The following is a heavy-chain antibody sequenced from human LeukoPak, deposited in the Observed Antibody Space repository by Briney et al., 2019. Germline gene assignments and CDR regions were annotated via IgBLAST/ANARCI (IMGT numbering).Heavy chain of an antibody. CDR2: IRYDGRNK. V-gene: IGHV3-30*02. CDR3: ANSRGSGRDFDY. D-gene: IGHD3-10*01. J-gene: IGHJ4*02. CDR1: GLTFSNYG. Sequence: GSLRLSCSASGLTFSNYGMYWVRQAPGKGLEWVAFIRYDGRNKYYTDSVKDRFTISRDNSENTLYLQMNSLRPEDTAVYYCANSRGSGRDFDYWGQGTLVTVSS.